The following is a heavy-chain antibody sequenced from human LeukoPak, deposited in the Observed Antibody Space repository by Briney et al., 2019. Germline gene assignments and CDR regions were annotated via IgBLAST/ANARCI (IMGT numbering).Heavy chain of an antibody. CDR3: ARDLFLSGIRAAGEFDY. CDR1: GFTFSNYW. V-gene: IGHV3-7*01. J-gene: IGHJ4*02. Sequence: GGSLRLSCAASGFTFSNYWMSWVRQAPGKGLEWVANIRQDGSDKYYMESVKGRFTISRDNANSSLYLQMNSLRAEDTAVYYCARDLFLSGIRAAGEFDYWGQGTLVTVSS. CDR2: IRQDGSDK. D-gene: IGHD6-25*01.